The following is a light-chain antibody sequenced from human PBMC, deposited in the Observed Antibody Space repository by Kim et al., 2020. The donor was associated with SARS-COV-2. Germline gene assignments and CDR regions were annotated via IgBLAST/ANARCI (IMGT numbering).Light chain of an antibody. CDR1: QSVSSN. CDR2: GAS. CDR3: QQYNNWWT. Sequence: SVSPGESSPPSFRASQSVSSNLAWYQQKPGQAPRLLIYGASTRATGIPAMFSGSGSGTEFTLTISSLQSEDFAVYYCQQYNNWWTFGQGTKVDIK. V-gene: IGKV3-15*01. J-gene: IGKJ1*01.